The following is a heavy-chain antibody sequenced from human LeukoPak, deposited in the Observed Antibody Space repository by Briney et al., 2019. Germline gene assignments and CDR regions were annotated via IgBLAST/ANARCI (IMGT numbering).Heavy chain of an antibody. V-gene: IGHV3-33*01. Sequence: GGSLRLSCAASGFTFSSYGMHWVRQAPGKGLEWVAVIWYDGSNKYYADSVKGRFTISRDNSKNTLYLQMNSLRAEDTAVYYCARVMAYSSGWAPFDYWGQGTLVTVSS. CDR1: GFTFSSYG. J-gene: IGHJ4*02. CDR3: ARVMAYSSGWAPFDY. D-gene: IGHD6-25*01. CDR2: IWYDGSNK.